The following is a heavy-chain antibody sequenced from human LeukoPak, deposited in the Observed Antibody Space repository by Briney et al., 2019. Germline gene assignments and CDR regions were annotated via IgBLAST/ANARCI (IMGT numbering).Heavy chain of an antibody. V-gene: IGHV4-59*01. CDR2: IYSSGST. D-gene: IGHD6-13*01. Sequence: PSETLSLTCPVSGGSISSYYWSWIRQPPGRGLEWVGYIYSSGSTNYNPSLKSRVTISVDTSKHQFSLKLSSVTAADTAVYYCARGTRTEIAAAGTGFDPWGQGTLVTVSS. CDR3: ARGTRTEIAAAGTGFDP. J-gene: IGHJ5*02. CDR1: GGSISSYY.